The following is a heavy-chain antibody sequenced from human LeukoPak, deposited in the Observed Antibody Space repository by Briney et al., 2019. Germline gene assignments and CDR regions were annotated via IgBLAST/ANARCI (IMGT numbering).Heavy chain of an antibody. CDR1: GGSISSYY. V-gene: IGHV4-59*01. J-gene: IGHJ4*02. CDR2: IYYSGST. CDR3: ARLTYGHCSGGSCSFFDY. D-gene: IGHD2-15*01. Sequence: SETLSLTCTVSGGSISSYYWSWIRQPPGKGLEWIGYIYYSGSTNYNPSLKSRVTISVNTSKNQFSLKLSSVTAADTAVYYCARLTYGHCSGGSCSFFDYWGQGTLVTVSS.